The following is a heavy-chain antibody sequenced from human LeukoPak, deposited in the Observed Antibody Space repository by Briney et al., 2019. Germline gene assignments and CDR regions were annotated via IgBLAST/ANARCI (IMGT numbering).Heavy chain of an antibody. J-gene: IGHJ5*02. CDR1: GGSFSGYY. D-gene: IGHD6-19*01. Sequence: SETLSLTCAVYGGSFSGYYWSWIRQPPGKGLEWIGEINHSGSTNYNPSLKSRVTISVDTSKNQFSLRLSSVTAADTAVYYCARGASSGWYKLGYNWLDPWGQGTLVTVSS. CDR2: INHSGST. CDR3: ARGASSGWYKLGYNWLDP. V-gene: IGHV4-34*01.